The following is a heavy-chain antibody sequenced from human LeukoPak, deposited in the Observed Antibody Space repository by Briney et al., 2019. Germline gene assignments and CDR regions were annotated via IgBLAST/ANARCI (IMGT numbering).Heavy chain of an antibody. V-gene: IGHV5-51*01. D-gene: IGHD1-26*01. CDR1: GYIFTSYW. CDR3: ANGLIEGAFDY. CDR2: IYPDDSDT. J-gene: IGHJ4*02. Sequence: GESLKISCKGSGYIFTSYWIAWVRQMPGKGLEWMGLIYPDDSDTRYSPSFEGQVTISVDKSISTAYLQWSSLRASDTAKYYCANGLIEGAFDYWGQETLVTVSS.